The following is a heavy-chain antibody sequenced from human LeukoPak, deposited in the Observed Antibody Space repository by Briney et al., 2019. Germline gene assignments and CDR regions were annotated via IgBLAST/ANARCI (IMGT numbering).Heavy chain of an antibody. D-gene: IGHD6-13*01. V-gene: IGHV4-4*07. J-gene: IGHJ4*02. CDR3: ARFTKDSSSSSGYYFDY. CDR1: GVSVTSYY. Sequence: SETLSLTCTVSGVSVTSYYWSWLRQPAGKGLEWIGRIYTSGSTSYNPSLRSRLTMSVDTSKYQFSLNLSSVTAADTAVYYCARFTKDSSSSSGYYFDYWGQGTLVTVSS. CDR2: IYTSGST.